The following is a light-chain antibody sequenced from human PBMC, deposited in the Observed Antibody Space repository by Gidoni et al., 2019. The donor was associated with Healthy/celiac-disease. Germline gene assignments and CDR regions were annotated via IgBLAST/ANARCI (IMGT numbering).Light chain of an antibody. J-gene: IGKJ3*01. CDR3: QQRSNWLFT. CDR1: QSVSSY. Sequence: PATLSLSPGERATLSCRASQSVSSYLAWYQQKPGQAPRLLIYDASNRATGIPARFSGSGSGTDFTLTISSLEPEDFAVYYCQQRSNWLFTFGPGTKVDIK. CDR2: DAS. V-gene: IGKV3-11*01.